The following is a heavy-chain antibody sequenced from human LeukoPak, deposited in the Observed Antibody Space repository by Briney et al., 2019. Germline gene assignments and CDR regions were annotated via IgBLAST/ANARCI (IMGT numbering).Heavy chain of an antibody. D-gene: IGHD1-7*01. V-gene: IGHV3-30*18. CDR3: AKDQWDIRGTKDYYYDMDV. J-gene: IGHJ6*02. CDR2: ISYDGSNK. Sequence: GGSLRLSCVASGFTFSSYGMHWVRQAPGKGLEWLAVISYDGSNKYYADSVKGRFTISRDNSKNTLYLQVNSLRAEDTAVFYCAKDQWDIRGTKDYYYDMDVWGQGTTVTVSS. CDR1: GFTFSSYG.